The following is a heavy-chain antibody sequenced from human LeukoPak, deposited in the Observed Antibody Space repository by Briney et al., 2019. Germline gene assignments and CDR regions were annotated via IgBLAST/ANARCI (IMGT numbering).Heavy chain of an antibody. J-gene: IGHJ4*02. Sequence: PGRSLRLSRAASGFTFSSYSMNWVRQAPGKGLEWVSSISSSSSYIYYADSVKGRFTISRDNAKNSLYLQMNSLRAEDTAVYYCARDSRDSSPSGSDYWGQGTLVTVSS. CDR1: GFTFSSYS. D-gene: IGHD6-13*01. CDR3: ARDSRDSSPSGSDY. CDR2: ISSSSSYI. V-gene: IGHV3-21*01.